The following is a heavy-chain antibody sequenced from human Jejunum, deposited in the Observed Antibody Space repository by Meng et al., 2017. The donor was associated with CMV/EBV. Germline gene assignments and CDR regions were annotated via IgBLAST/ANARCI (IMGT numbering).Heavy chain of an antibody. J-gene: IGHJ3*02. Sequence: DYYGSRVRQPRGKGVEWIGNDDNGGNSYANTTIKSRVSILVDTAKNQFSLMLSSVTAADTAVYYCARQRGDYDTSGYAFAYGDLDIWGQGSVVTVSS. V-gene: IGHV4-30-4*08. CDR2: DDNGGNS. CDR1: DYY. D-gene: IGHD3-22*01. CDR3: ARQRGDYDTSGYAFAYGDLDI.